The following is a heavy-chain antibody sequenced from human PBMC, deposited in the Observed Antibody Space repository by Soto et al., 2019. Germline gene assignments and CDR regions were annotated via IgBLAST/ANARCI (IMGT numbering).Heavy chain of an antibody. CDR3: ARNYGGNSYAFDI. D-gene: IGHD2-21*02. J-gene: IGHJ3*02. CDR1: AFTFSSYA. CDR2: ISSNGGST. Sequence: PGGSVRLSCAASAFTFSSYAMHWVRQAPGKGLEYVSAISSNGGSTYYANSVKGRFTISRDNSKNTLYLQMGSLRAEDMAVYYCARNYGGNSYAFDIWGQGTMVTVSS. V-gene: IGHV3-64*01.